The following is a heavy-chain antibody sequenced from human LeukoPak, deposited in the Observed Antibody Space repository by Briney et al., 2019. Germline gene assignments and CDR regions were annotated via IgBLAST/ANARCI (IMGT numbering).Heavy chain of an antibody. CDR2: INSDGSST. D-gene: IGHD3-10*01. J-gene: IGHJ3*02. CDR3: ASLDLPMYCYGSGSHRTQAFDI. V-gene: IGHV3-74*01. Sequence: PGGSLRLSCAASGLTFSGYWVHWVRQAPGKGLVWVSRINSDGSSTSYADSVKGRFTISRDNAKNTLYLQMNSLRAEDTAVYYCASLDLPMYCYGSGSHRTQAFDIWGQGTMVTVSS. CDR1: GLTFSGYW.